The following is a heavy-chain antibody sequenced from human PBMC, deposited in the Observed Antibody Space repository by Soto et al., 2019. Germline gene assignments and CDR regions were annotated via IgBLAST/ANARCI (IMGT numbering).Heavy chain of an antibody. J-gene: IGHJ4*02. CDR3: AKLTGNSYEN. CDR2: ISGSGGST. V-gene: IGHV3-23*01. Sequence: EVQLLESGGGLVQPGGSLRLSCVASGFTFSSYAMTWVRQAPGKGLEWVSSISGSGGSTYYADSAKGRFTISRDNSKNTLYLQMNSLRAEDTAVYYCAKLTGNSYENWVQGSLVTVSS. D-gene: IGHD5-18*01. CDR1: GFTFSSYA.